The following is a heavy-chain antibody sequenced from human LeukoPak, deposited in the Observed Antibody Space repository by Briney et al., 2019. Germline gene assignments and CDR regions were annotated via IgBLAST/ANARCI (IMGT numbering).Heavy chain of an antibody. Sequence: SETLSLTCTVSGYSINNGYYWGWIRQPPGKGLEWIGSIYHSGSTYYKASLKSRVTISVDTSKNQFSLKLSSVTAADTAVYYCARHDYGDYYFDYWGQGTLVTVSS. J-gene: IGHJ4*02. D-gene: IGHD4-17*01. V-gene: IGHV4-38-2*02. CDR3: ARHDYGDYYFDY. CDR1: GYSINNGYY. CDR2: IYHSGST.